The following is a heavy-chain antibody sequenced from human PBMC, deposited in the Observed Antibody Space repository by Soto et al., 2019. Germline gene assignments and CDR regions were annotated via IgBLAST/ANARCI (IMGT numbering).Heavy chain of an antibody. V-gene: IGHV3-23*04. J-gene: IGHJ6*02. CDR3: AVHLGQNYYTLDV. CDR2: ISDTGAST. Sequence: EVRLVEAGGGLKQPGGSLRLSCAASGFTFKESAMNWVRQAPGKGLEWVASISDTGASTWYAESVRGRLSISRDNSKNTLYLQLNSLEAEDTAVYHCAVHLGQNYYTLDVWGRGTTVHVSS. CDR1: GFTFKESA.